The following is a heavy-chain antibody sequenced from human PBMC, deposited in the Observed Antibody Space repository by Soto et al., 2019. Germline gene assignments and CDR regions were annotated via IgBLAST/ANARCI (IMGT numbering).Heavy chain of an antibody. J-gene: IGHJ4*02. Sequence: SETLSLTCSVAGGSISSSSYYWGWIRQPPGQGLEWIGSMYYSGSTYYSPSLRSRVTISVDTSKNQFSLKLSSVTAADTAVYYCARDRVPYDSSGYYLDYWGQGTLVTVSS. CDR2: MYYSGST. CDR1: GGSISSSSYY. CDR3: ARDRVPYDSSGYYLDY. V-gene: IGHV4-39*02. D-gene: IGHD3-22*01.